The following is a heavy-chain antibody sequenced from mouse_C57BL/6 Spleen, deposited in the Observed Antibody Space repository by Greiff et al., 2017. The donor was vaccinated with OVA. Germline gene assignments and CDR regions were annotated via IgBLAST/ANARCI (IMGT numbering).Heavy chain of an antibody. Sequence: EVMLVESGGGLVKPGGSLKLSCEASGFTFSCYAMSWVRQTPEKRLELVATISSGGSYTYYPDTVKGRFTISRDNAKNNLYLQMSHLKSGYTARNYCERDQDRGASEGAYWGQGTLVTVSA. J-gene: IGHJ3*01. V-gene: IGHV5-4*01. CDR2: ISSGGSYT. CDR1: GFTFSCYA. CDR3: ERDQDRGASEGAY. D-gene: IGHD2-14*01.